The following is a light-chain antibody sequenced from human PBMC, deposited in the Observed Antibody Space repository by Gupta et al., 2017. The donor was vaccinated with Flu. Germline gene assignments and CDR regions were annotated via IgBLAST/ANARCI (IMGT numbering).Light chain of an antibody. CDR3: QSYDSSLSGSWV. CDR2: GNS. J-gene: IGLJ3*02. CDR1: SSNIGAGYD. V-gene: IGLV1-40*01. Sequence: QSVLPQPPSVSVAPGQRVTISCTGSSSNIGAGYDVHWYQQLPGTAPKLLIYGNSNRPSGVPDRFSGSKSGTSASLAITGLQAEEEADYYCQSYDSSLSGSWVFGGGTKLTVL.